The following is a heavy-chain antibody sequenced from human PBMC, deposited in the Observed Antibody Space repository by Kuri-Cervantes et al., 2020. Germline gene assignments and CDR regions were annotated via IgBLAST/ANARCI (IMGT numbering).Heavy chain of an antibody. Sequence: SETLSLTCTVSGGSISSYYWSWIRQPPGKGLEWIGYIYYSGSTNYNPSLKSRVTISVDTSKNQFSLQLSSVTPEDTAVYYCAAWHHETHYFDYWDQGALVTVSS. CDR2: IYYSGST. CDR3: AAWHHETHYFDY. J-gene: IGHJ4*02. V-gene: IGHV4-59*08. CDR1: GGSISSYY.